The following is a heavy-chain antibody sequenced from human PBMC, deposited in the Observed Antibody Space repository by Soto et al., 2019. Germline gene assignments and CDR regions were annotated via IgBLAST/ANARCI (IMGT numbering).Heavy chain of an antibody. Sequence: ASVKVSCKASGYTFTGYYMHWVRQAPGQGLEWMGWINPNSGGTNYAQKFQGRVTMTRDTSISTAYMELSSLRSEDTALYYCAADQIGGKYSGAYWGQGTLVTVSS. D-gene: IGHD1-26*01. CDR2: INPNSGGT. CDR1: GYTFTGYY. J-gene: IGHJ4*02. CDR3: AADQIGGKYSGAY. V-gene: IGHV1-2*02.